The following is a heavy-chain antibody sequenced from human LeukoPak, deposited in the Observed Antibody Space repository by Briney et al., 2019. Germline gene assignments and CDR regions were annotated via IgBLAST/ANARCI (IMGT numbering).Heavy chain of an antibody. Sequence: GGSLRLSCAASGFTFSSYDMYWVRQAPGKGLEWVANIKHDGSEKYYVDSVKGRFTISRDNAKNSLFLQMNSLRAEDTAVYYCARDAVSYFDYWGQGALVTVSS. D-gene: IGHD5/OR15-5a*01. J-gene: IGHJ4*02. CDR1: GFTFSSYD. V-gene: IGHV3-7*04. CDR2: IKHDGSEK. CDR3: ARDAVSYFDY.